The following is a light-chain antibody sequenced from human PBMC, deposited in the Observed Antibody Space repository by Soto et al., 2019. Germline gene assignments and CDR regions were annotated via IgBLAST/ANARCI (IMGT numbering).Light chain of an antibody. CDR3: QRYNNWPLT. V-gene: IGKV3-15*01. Sequence: EVVLTQSPAILSVSPGESVTLSCRASQGIGDSLAWYQHKPGQAPRLLIYDPSAEATGVPGRFSGSRSGPEFTLTVSRQQSEYFAIYYCQRYNNWPLTFGGGTKVESK. CDR2: DPS. CDR1: QGIGDS. J-gene: IGKJ4*01.